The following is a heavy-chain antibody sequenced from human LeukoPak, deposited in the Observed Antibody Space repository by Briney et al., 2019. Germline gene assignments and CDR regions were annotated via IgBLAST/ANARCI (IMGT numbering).Heavy chain of an antibody. V-gene: IGHV1-18*01. CDR2: ISTYNGNT. D-gene: IGHD6-19*01. CDR1: GYTFTNYG. CDR3: ARMMSIPVAGHRPLSDY. J-gene: IGHJ4*02. Sequence: ASVKVSCKASGYTFTNYGINWVRQAPGQGLEWMGWISTYNGNTNYAQDLQGRVTMTTDTSTSTAYMELRTLTSDDTAVYYCARMMSIPVAGHRPLSDYWGQGTLVTVSS.